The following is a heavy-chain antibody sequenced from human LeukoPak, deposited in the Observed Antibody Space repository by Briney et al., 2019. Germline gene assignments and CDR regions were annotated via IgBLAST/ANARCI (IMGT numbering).Heavy chain of an antibody. J-gene: IGHJ5*01. D-gene: IGHD3-10*01. V-gene: IGHV4-31*11. CDR3: ARAADRGYGCVNWFDS. CDR1: GGSFSSGGYY. CDR2: IYHSGTT. Sequence: SETLSLTCAVYGGSFSSGGYYWRWMRQHPGKGLEWIGYIYHSGTTYYSPSRRSRVTIFVDTANNQFSLKLNSVAAADTAIYYCARAADRGYGCVNWFDSWGPGTLVAVS.